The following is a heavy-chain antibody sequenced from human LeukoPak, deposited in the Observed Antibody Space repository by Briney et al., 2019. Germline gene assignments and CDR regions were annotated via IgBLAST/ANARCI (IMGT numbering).Heavy chain of an antibody. CDR1: GYTFTSYG. Sequence: GAXVKVSCKASGYTFTSYGISWVRQAPGQGGEWMGWIRAYNGNRKYAQKLQGRVTMTTDTTTGRAYMEVRRLRCDDTAVYYCARHYCDYYNWFDPWGQGTLVTVSS. V-gene: IGHV1-18*01. J-gene: IGHJ5*02. CDR3: ARHYCDYYNWFDP. D-gene: IGHD4-17*01. CDR2: IRAYNGNR.